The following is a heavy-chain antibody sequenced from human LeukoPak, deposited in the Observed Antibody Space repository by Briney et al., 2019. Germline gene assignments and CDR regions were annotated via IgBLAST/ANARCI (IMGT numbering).Heavy chain of an antibody. V-gene: IGHV3-30*02. CDR2: IRYDGSNK. J-gene: IGHJ6*03. CDR3: AREGHYDILTGYSPLEYYFYYMDV. CDR1: GFTFSSYG. Sequence: AGGSLRLSCAASGFTFSSYGMHWVRQAPGKGLEWVAFIRYDGSNKYYADSVKGRFTISRDNSKNTLYLQMNSLRAEDTAVYYCAREGHYDILTGYSPLEYYFYYMDVWGKGTTVTVSS. D-gene: IGHD3-9*01.